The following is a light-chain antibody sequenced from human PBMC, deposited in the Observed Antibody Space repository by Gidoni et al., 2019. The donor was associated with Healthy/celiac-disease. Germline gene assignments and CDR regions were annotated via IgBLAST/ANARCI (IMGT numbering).Light chain of an antibody. Sequence: DIVLTQSLDTLSLSPGERATLSCRASQSVSSSYLAWYQQKPGQAPRLLRYGASSRATGIPDWFSGSGSGTDFTLTISILEPEDFAIYYCQQYGSSPGTFGQGTKVEIK. V-gene: IGKV3-20*01. CDR2: GAS. CDR1: QSVSSSY. J-gene: IGKJ1*01. CDR3: QQYGSSPGT.